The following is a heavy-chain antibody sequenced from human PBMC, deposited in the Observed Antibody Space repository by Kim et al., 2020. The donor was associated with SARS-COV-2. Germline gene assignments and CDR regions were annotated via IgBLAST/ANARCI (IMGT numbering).Heavy chain of an antibody. CDR1: GGSISGSSHF. CDR3: TRQGSGYGPPALY. J-gene: IGHJ4*02. D-gene: IGHD3-22*01. CDR2: IYYSGTT. V-gene: IGHV4-39*01. Sequence: SETLSLTCTVSGGSISGSSHFWGWIRQPPGKGLEWIASIYYSGTTYYNPSLKSRVTISVDTSKNQFSLKLSSVTAADTAVYYCTRQGSGYGPPALYWGQG.